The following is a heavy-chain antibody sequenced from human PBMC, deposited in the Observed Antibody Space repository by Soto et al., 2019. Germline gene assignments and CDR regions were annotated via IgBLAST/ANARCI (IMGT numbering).Heavy chain of an antibody. CDR2: ISAYNGNT. CDR1: GYTFTSYG. Sequence: ASVKVSCKASGYTFTSYGISWVRQAPGQGLEWMGWISAYNGNTNYAQKLQGRVTMTTDTSTSTANMELRSLRSDDTAVYYCARVEVATTPYYFDYWGQGTLVTVSS. CDR3: ARVEVATTPYYFDY. J-gene: IGHJ4*02. V-gene: IGHV1-18*04. D-gene: IGHD5-12*01.